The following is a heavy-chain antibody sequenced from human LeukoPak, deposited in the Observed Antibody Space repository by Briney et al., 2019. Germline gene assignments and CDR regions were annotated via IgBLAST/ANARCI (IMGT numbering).Heavy chain of an antibody. CDR3: ARGFKAAAGTSSLDY. V-gene: IGHV3-21*01. J-gene: IGHJ4*02. CDR2: ISSGSRSI. CDR1: GFTFSSYT. Sequence: GGSLRLSCAASGFTFSSYTMNWVRQAPGKGLEWVSSISSGSRSIFYADSVKGRFTISRDNTKNSLYLQLNSLRAEDTAVYYCARGFKAAAGTSSLDYWGQGTLVTVSS. D-gene: IGHD6-13*01.